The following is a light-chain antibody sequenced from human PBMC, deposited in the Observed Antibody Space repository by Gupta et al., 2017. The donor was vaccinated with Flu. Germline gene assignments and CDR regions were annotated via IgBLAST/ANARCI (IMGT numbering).Light chain of an antibody. J-gene: IGKJ5*01. Sequence: IVLTQSPATLSLSPGERATLSCRASQSVSSYLAWYQQKPGQAPRLLIYDASNRATGIPARFSGSGSGTDFTLTISSLEPEDFAVYYCQQRSNWPYTFGQGTQLEIK. CDR3: QQRSNWPYT. V-gene: IGKV3-11*01. CDR2: DAS. CDR1: QSVSSY.